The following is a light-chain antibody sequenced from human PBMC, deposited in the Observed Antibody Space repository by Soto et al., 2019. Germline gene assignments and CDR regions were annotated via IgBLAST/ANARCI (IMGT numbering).Light chain of an antibody. CDR2: AAS. CDR3: QKYNSAPFT. Sequence: DLQMTQSPSSLSASVGDRVTITCRASQGITNSLAWYQQKPGKIPKLLIYAASTLQSGVPSRFSGSGSGTDFTLTISSLQPEDVATYYYQKYNSAPFTFGPGTKVDIK. V-gene: IGKV1-27*01. J-gene: IGKJ3*01. CDR1: QGITNS.